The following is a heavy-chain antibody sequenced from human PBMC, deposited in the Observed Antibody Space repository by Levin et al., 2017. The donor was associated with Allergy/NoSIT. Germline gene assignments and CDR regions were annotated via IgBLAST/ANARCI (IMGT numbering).Heavy chain of an antibody. CDR3: ARASYSSGWRVDY. V-gene: IGHV3-21*01. Sequence: GESLKISCAASGFTFSSYSMNWVRQAPGKGLEWVSSISSSSSYIYYADSVKGRFTISRDNAKNSLYLQMNSLRAEDTAVYYCARASYSSGWRVDYWGQGTLVTVSS. CDR1: GFTFSSYS. D-gene: IGHD6-19*01. CDR2: ISSSSSYI. J-gene: IGHJ4*02.